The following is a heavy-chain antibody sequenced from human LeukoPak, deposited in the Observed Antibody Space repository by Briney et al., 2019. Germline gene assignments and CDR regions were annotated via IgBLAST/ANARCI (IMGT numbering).Heavy chain of an antibody. J-gene: IGHJ4*02. CDR3: ARDHSIAAAGSDY. V-gene: IGHV3-7*01. Sequence: GGSLRLSCVVSGFTFSTSWMSWVRQAPGKGLEWLANIRKDGGATYYVDSVKGRFTISRDNAKDSLYLQMNGLRAEDTAVYYCARDHSIAAAGSDYWGQGTLVTVSS. CDR2: IRKDGGAT. D-gene: IGHD6-13*01. CDR1: GFTFSTSW.